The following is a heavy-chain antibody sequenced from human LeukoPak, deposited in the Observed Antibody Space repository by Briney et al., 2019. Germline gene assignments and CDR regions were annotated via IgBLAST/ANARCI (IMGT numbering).Heavy chain of an antibody. J-gene: IGHJ5*02. CDR3: AREGGTTATYNWFDP. CDR1: GYIFTGYY. Sequence: ASVKVSCKASGYIFTGYYMHWVRQAPGQGLEWMGWINPNSGGTNYAQKFQGRVTMTRDTSISTAYMELSRLRSDDTAVYYCAREGGTTATYNWFDPWGQGTLVTVSS. V-gene: IGHV1-2*02. D-gene: IGHD4-17*01. CDR2: INPNSGGT.